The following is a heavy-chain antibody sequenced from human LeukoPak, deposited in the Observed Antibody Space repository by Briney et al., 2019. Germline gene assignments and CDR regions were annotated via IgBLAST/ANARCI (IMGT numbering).Heavy chain of an antibody. CDR3: ARDYKYAFDN. D-gene: IGHD5-24*01. J-gene: IGHJ4*02. Sequence: GGSLRLSCAASGFTFSSYTMNWVRQAPGKGLEWISYIGIDSGNTNYADSVKGRFTISGDKAKNSLYLQMNSLRVEDTAVYYCARDYKYAFDNWGQGTLVTVSS. V-gene: IGHV3-48*01. CDR2: IGIDSGNT. CDR1: GFTFSSYT.